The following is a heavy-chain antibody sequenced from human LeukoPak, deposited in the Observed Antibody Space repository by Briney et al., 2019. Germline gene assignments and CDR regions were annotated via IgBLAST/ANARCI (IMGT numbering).Heavy chain of an antibody. V-gene: IGHV2-5*01. CDR3: AHRHPCSRCDALTAGAGDI. J-gene: IGHJ3*02. CDR2: IPWNDDK. CDR1: GFSLSTSRAS. Sequence: SGPTLVKPTQTLTLTCVFSGFSLSTSRASVGWIRQPPGKALAWLAIIPWNDDKPYSSSLQSRLIVTEDTPKIHMVLTMTVMDPVDTAAYYGAHRHPCSRCDALTAGAGDIWARGTMVTVSS. D-gene: IGHD2-2*01.